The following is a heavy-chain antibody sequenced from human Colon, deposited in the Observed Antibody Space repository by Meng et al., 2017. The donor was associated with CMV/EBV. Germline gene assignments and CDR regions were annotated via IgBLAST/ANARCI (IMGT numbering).Heavy chain of an antibody. CDR1: GFSFSNSW. V-gene: IGHV3-74*01. CDR3: ALRLRNSDGMDV. D-gene: IGHD5-24*01. Sequence: GSLRLSCAASGFSFSNSWMHWVRQGPGKGLVWVARINGDGSSTSYADSVRGRFTISRDNAKNTLFLQMNGLTTEDTALYYCALRLRNSDGMDVWGQGTTVTVSS. J-gene: IGHJ6*02. CDR2: INGDGSST.